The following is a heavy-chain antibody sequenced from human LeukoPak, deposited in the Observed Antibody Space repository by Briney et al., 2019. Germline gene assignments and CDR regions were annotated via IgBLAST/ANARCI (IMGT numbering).Heavy chain of an antibody. CDR2: ISASSRDI. V-gene: IGHV3-21*04. J-gene: IGHJ5*02. CDR1: GFTFSSYS. D-gene: IGHD6-13*01. Sequence: PGGSLRLSCAASGFTFSSYSMNWVRQAPGKGLEWVSSISASSRDIYYADSVKGRFTISRDNSKNTLYLQMNSLRAEDAAVYYCAKALLIAAASDWFDPWGQGTLVTVSS. CDR3: AKALLIAAASDWFDP.